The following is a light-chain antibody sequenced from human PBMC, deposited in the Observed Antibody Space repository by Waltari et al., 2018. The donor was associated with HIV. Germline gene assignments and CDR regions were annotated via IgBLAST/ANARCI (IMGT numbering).Light chain of an antibody. Sequence: DIQITQSPPSLSTSVGARVPNTCRASRDIKKDLGWYQQKPGKSPRRLIYSVSTLRAGVPSRFRGGGSGTHFTLSIDGPQPEDMATYFCLQLSGFPRTFGQGT. V-gene: IGKV1-17*01. J-gene: IGKJ1*01. CDR2: SVS. CDR1: RDIKKD. CDR3: LQLSGFPRT.